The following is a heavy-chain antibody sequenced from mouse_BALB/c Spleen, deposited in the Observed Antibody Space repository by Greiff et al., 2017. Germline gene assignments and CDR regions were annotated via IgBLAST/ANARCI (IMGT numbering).Heavy chain of an antibody. CDR1: GYTFTSYW. V-gene: IGHV1-69*02. D-gene: IGHD2-4*01. J-gene: IGHJ3*01. CDR2: IDPSDSYT. CDR3: ARGGLRRGFAY. Sequence: VQLQQPGAELVKPGASVKLSCKASGYTFTSYWMHWVKQRPGQGLEWIGEIDPSDSYTNYNQKFKGKATLTVDKSSSTAYMQLSSLTSEDSAVYYCARGGLRRGFAYWGQGTLVTVSA.